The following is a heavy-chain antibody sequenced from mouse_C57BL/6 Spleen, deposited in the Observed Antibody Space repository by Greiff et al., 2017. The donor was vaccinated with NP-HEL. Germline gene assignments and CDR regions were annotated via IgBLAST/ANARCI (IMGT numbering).Heavy chain of an antibody. Sequence: DVQLVESGGGLVQPGGSLKLSCAASGFTFSSYGMSWVRQTPDKRLELVATINSNGGSTDYPDSVKGRFTISRDNAKNTLYLQMSSLKSEDTAMYYCARMARTINWGQGTTLTVSS. CDR2: INSNGGST. V-gene: IGHV5-6-3*01. J-gene: IGHJ2*01. CDR3: ARMARTIN. CDR1: GFTFSSYG.